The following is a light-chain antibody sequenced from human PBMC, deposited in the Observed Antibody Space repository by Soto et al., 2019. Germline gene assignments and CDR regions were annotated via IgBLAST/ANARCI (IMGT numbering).Light chain of an antibody. V-gene: IGLV2-23*01. CDR2: EGT. CDR3: CSYASSSSYV. Sequence: QSALAQPASVSGSPGQSITISCSGTTSDVGGDNLVSWYQQHTAKAPKLLIYEGTQRPSAVSSRFSGSKSGNTASLTTSGLPAEDEADYYCCSYASSSSYVFGTGTKLTVL. J-gene: IGLJ1*01. CDR1: TSDVGGDNL.